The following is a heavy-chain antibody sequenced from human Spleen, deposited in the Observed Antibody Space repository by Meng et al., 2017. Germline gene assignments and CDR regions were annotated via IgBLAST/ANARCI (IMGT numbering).Heavy chain of an antibody. Sequence: SETLSLTCAVYGGSFSGYYWNWIRQPPGKGLEWIGDINHSGSTNYNPSLKSRVTISVDTSKNQFSLKLSSVTAADTAVYYCARHDSSGPLYYYYYGMDVWGQGTTVTVSS. CDR2: INHSGST. V-gene: IGHV4-34*01. CDR3: ARHDSSGPLYYYYYGMDV. CDR1: GGSFSGYY. D-gene: IGHD6-19*01. J-gene: IGHJ6*02.